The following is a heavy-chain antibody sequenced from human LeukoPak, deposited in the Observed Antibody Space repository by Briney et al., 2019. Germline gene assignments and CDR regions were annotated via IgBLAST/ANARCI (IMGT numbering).Heavy chain of an antibody. Sequence: GASVKVSCKASGYTFTSYGISWVRQAPGQGLEWMGWISAYNGNTNYAQKLQGRVTMTTDTSTSTAYMELRSLRSDDTAVYYCARDPLVPHEVSGVVREWLVRMTLEDAFDIWGQGTMVTVSS. CDR1: GYTFTSYG. CDR2: ISAYNGNT. V-gene: IGHV1-18*01. J-gene: IGHJ3*02. D-gene: IGHD6-19*01. CDR3: ARDPLVPHEVSGVVREWLVRMTLEDAFDI.